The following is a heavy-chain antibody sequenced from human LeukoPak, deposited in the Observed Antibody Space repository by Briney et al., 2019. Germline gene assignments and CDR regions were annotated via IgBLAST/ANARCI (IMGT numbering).Heavy chain of an antibody. J-gene: IGHJ5*02. CDR2: INHSEST. D-gene: IGHD3-22*01. CDR3: ARVTMIVVVTWFDP. V-gene: IGHV4-34*01. Sequence: SETLSLTCAVYGGSFSGYYWSWIRQPPGKGLGWIGEINHSESTNYNPSLKSGVTISVDTSKTQFSMKLSSVTAPATAVYYCARVTMIVVVTWFDPWGQGTLVPVSS. CDR1: GGSFSGYY.